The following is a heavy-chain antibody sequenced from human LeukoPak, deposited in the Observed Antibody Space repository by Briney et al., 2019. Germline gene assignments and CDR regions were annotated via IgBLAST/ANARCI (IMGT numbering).Heavy chain of an antibody. CDR2: ISFEGRNK. CDR1: GFTFSTYG. Sequence: GGSPRLSCAASGFTFSTYGMHWVRQAPGKGLEWVAVISFEGRNKYYADSLKGRFTISRDNSKNTLYLQMNSLRGEDTAVYYCAKDPGGYYFDNWGQGTVVTVSS. V-gene: IGHV3-30*18. D-gene: IGHD1-14*01. J-gene: IGHJ4*02. CDR3: AKDPGGYYFDN.